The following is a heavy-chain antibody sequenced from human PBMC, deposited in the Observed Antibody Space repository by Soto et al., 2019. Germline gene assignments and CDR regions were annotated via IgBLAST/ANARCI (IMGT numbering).Heavy chain of an antibody. J-gene: IGHJ6*02. CDR3: ASPYCSSTSCYPYYYYGMDV. CDR2: ISAYNGNT. Sequence: ASVKVSCKASGYTFTSYGISWVRQAPGQGLEWMGWISAYNGNTNYAQKLQGRVTMTTDTSTSTAYMELRSLRSDDTAVYYCASPYCSSTSCYPYYYYGMDVWGQGTTVTVSS. D-gene: IGHD2-2*01. CDR1: GYTFTSYG. V-gene: IGHV1-18*04.